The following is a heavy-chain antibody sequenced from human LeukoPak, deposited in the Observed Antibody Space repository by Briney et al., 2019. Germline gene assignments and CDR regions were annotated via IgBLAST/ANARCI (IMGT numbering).Heavy chain of an antibody. CDR3: AREIGGSCHY. CDR2: INPKSGDT. J-gene: IGHJ4*02. D-gene: IGHD2-15*01. Sequence: ASVKVSCKASGYTFTGYYIHWVRQAPGQGLEWMGWINPKSGDTQYAERFQGRVTLTRDTSISTAYMEVNRLTSDDTAVYYCAREIGGSCHYWGQGTLVTVSS. CDR1: GYTFTGYY. V-gene: IGHV1-2*02.